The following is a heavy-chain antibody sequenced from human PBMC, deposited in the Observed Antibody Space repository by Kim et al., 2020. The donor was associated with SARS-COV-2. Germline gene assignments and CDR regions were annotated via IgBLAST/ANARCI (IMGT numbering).Heavy chain of an antibody. CDR3: ARGVVYSSSAGGNYFDY. Sequence: GESLKISCKGSGYSFTSYWISWVRQMPGKGLEWMGRIDPSDSYTNYSPSFQGHVTISADKSISTAYLQWSSLKASDTAMYYCARGVVYSSSAGGNYFDYWGQGTLVTVSS. CDR2: IDPSDSYT. CDR1: GYSFTSYW. V-gene: IGHV5-10-1*01. D-gene: IGHD6-6*01. J-gene: IGHJ4*02.